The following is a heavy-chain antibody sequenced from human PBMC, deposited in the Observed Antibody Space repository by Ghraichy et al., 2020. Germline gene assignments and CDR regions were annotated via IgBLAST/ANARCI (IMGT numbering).Heavy chain of an antibody. D-gene: IGHD3-3*01. CDR1: GGSISSRSYY. CDR3: ARGNDFWSGWTFSD. CDR2: IYYSGTT. V-gene: IGHV4-39*01. J-gene: IGHJ4*02. Sequence: SETLSLTCTVSGGSISSRSYYWGWIRQPPGKGLEWIGSIYYSGTTFYNPSLKSRVTISVDTSKNQFSLKVSSVTAADTAVYYCARGNDFWSGWTFSDWGQGTLVTVSS.